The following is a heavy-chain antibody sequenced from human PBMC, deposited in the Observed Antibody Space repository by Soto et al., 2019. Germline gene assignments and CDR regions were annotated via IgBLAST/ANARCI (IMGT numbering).Heavy chain of an antibody. Sequence: SETLSLTCTVSGGSISSGGYYWSWIRQHPGTGLEWIGHISYSGSTYYNPSLKSRVTISVDRSRNQFSLKLSSVTAADTAVYYCARASTTVTTLDYWGQGTLVTVSS. D-gene: IGHD4-17*01. CDR2: ISYSGST. V-gene: IGHV4-30-4*01. CDR3: ARASTTVTTLDY. CDR1: GGSISSGGYY. J-gene: IGHJ4*02.